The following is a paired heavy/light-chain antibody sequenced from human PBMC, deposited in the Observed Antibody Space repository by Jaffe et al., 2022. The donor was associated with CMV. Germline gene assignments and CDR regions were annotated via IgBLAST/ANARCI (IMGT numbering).Heavy chain of an antibody. CDR3: ASGPLYYYGSGAAEH. D-gene: IGHD3-10*01. CDR2: ISSSGSTI. CDR1: GFTFSSYE. Sequence: EVQLVESGGGLVQPGGSLRLSCAASGFTFSSYEMNWVRQAPGKGLEWVSYISSSGSTIYYADSVKGRFTISRDNAKNSLYLQMNSLRAEDTAVYYCASGPLYYYGSGAAEHWGQGTLVTVSS. V-gene: IGHV3-48*03. J-gene: IGHJ4*02.
Light chain of an antibody. J-gene: IGKJ4*01. Sequence: DIVMTQTPLSSPVTLGQPASISCRSSQSLVHSDGNTYLSWLQQRPGQPPRLLIYKISNRFSGVPDRFSGSGAGTDFTLKISRVEAEDVGVYYCTQATQFPLTFGGGTKVEIK. V-gene: IGKV2-24*01. CDR2: KIS. CDR3: TQATQFPLT. CDR1: QSLVHSDGNTY.